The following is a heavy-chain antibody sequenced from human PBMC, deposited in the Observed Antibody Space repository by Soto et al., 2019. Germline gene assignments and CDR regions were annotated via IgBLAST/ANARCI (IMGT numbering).Heavy chain of an antibody. V-gene: IGHV4-34*01. CDR1: GGSFSGYY. D-gene: IGHD6-6*01. CDR2: INHSGST. CDR3: ARDGIAAPRRFDY. J-gene: IGHJ4*02. Sequence: SETLSLTCAVYGGSFSGYYWSWIRQPPGKGLEWIGEINHSGSTNYNPSLKSRVTISVDTSKNQFSLKLSSVTAADTAVYYCARDGIAAPRRFDYWGQGTLVT.